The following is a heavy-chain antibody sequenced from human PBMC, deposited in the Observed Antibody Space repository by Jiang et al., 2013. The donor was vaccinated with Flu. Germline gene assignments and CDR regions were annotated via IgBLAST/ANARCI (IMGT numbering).Heavy chain of an antibody. D-gene: IGHD5-12*01. CDR1: GGSISSDDNF. V-gene: IGHV4-39*07. J-gene: IGHJ4*02. Sequence: GSGLVKPSETLSLTCTVSGGSISSDDNFWGWIRQPPGKGLEWIGSAYSSGSAYYDPSLKSRVTISVDTSKKQFSLRLTSVTAADTAVFYCARAQKYSGFELPYFDFWGQGTLVTVSS. CDR3: ARAQKYSGFELPYFDF. CDR2: AYSSGSA.